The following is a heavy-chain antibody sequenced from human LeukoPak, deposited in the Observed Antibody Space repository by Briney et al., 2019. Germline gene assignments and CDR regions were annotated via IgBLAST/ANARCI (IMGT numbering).Heavy chain of an antibody. V-gene: IGHV3-66*01. CDR1: GFTVSSNY. CDR3: ARGHNSRAGVTDCCPLDF. D-gene: IGHD2-21*02. CDR2: IYSSGIT. J-gene: IGHJ4*02. Sequence: GGSLRLSCAASGFTVSSNYITWVRRAPGKGLEWVSVIYSSGITYYADSVKGRFTISRDNSKNTLYLQMNSLRAEDTAFYYCARGHNSRAGVTDCCPLDFWGQGTLVTVSS.